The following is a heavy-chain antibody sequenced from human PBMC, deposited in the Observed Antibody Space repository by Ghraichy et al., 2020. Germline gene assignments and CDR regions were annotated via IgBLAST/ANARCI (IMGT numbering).Heavy chain of an antibody. D-gene: IGHD2-8*01. J-gene: IGHJ4*02. CDR2: SGSTGVP. V-gene: IGHV3-23*01. CDR3: TRGLSLTTTMVADYYFDY. Sequence: GGSLRLSCAASGFTFVTAAVGWVRQAPGKGLGWVSFSGSTGVPYYAESVRGRFTVSRDNSRNTLYLRMDSLRGDDTAIYYCTRGLSLTTTMVADYYFDYWGQGVQVTVSS. CDR1: GFTFVTAA.